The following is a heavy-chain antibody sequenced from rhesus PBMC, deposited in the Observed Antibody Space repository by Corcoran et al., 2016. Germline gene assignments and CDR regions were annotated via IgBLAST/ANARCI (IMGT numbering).Heavy chain of an antibody. Sequence: QVQLQESGPGLVKPSETLSLTCAVSGGSISSNYWSWIRKAPGKGLEWIGRICCRWGSTDYTPSLKILVTISTDTSKNQFSLKLSSVTAADTAVYYCARVPRKGDAEYFEFWGQGVLVTVSS. V-gene: IGHV4-160*01. CDR2: ICCRWGST. D-gene: IGHD5-42*01. CDR3: ARVPRKGDAEYFEF. CDR1: GGSISSNY. J-gene: IGHJ1*01.